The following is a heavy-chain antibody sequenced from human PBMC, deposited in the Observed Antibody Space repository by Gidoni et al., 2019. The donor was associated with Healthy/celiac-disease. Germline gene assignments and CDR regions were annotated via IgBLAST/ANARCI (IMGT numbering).Heavy chain of an antibody. CDR2: IRSKANSYAT. D-gene: IGHD1-26*01. V-gene: IGHV3-73*02. Sequence: EVQLVESGGGLVQPGGSLKLSCAASGFTFSGSAMPWVRQASGKGLEWVGRIRSKANSYATAYAASVKGRFTISRDDSKNTAYLQMNSLKTEDTAVYYCTYLAGVGATIYYYYGMDVWGQGTTVTVSS. J-gene: IGHJ6*02. CDR1: GFTFSGSA. CDR3: TYLAGVGATIYYYYGMDV.